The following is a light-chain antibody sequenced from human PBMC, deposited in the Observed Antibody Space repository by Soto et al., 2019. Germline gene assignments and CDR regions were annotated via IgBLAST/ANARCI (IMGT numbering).Light chain of an antibody. CDR3: QRFGTSPPWT. CDR2: ETS. V-gene: IGKV3-20*01. J-gene: IGKJ1*01. CDR1: QTVSNIY. Sequence: EILLTQSPGSLSLSPGDRATLSCRASQTVSNIYLVWYQQRPGQAPRLLIYETSSRATGIPDRFSGGGSGTDFTLTISRLEPEDFAVYYCQRFGTSPPWTFGQGTKV.